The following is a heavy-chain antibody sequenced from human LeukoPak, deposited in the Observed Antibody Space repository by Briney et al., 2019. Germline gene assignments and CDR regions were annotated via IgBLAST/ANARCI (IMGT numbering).Heavy chain of an antibody. CDR2: INPNSGGT. CDR3: ASDKKAYYYDSSGYHDDYFDY. D-gene: IGHD3-22*01. Sequence: ASVKVSCKAPGYTFTGYYMHWVRQAPGQRLEWMGWINPNSGGTNYAQKFQGRVTMTRDTSISTAYMELSRLRSDDTAVYYCASDKKAYYYDSSGYHDDYFDYWGQGTLVTVSS. J-gene: IGHJ4*02. CDR1: GYTFTGYY. V-gene: IGHV1-2*02.